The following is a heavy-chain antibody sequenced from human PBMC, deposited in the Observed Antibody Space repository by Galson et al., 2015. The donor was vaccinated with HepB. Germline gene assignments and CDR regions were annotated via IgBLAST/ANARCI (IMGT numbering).Heavy chain of an antibody. Sequence: SLRLSCAASGFIFSSYWMNWVRQAPGKGLEWVASIKQDGSEKYYVDSVKGRFTISRDNAKNSLYLQMNSLRAEDTAVYYCARRNVNMIPSYSWFDPWGQGTLVTVSS. V-gene: IGHV3-7*01. CDR1: GFIFSSYW. D-gene: IGHD2/OR15-2a*01. CDR2: IKQDGSEK. CDR3: ARRNVNMIPSYSWFDP. J-gene: IGHJ5*02.